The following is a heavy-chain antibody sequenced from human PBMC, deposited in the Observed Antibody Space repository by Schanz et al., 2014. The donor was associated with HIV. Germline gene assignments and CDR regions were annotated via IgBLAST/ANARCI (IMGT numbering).Heavy chain of an antibody. CDR2: ISGSGTTA. D-gene: IGHD6-13*01. CDR3: VSPYSSGWYTPPFHY. Sequence: EVHLVESGGGLVQPGGSLRLSCAASGFAFNSYAMSWVRQAPGKGLECVSVISGSGTTAYYADSVKGRFTISRDNSKNTLSLQMNSLRAEDTAVYYCVSPYSSGWYTPPFHYWGQGTLVTVSA. CDR1: GFAFNSYA. J-gene: IGHJ4*02. V-gene: IGHV3-23*04.